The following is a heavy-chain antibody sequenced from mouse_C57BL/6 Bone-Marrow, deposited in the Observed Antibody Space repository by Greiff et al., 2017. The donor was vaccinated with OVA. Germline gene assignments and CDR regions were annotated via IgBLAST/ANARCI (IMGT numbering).Heavy chain of an antibody. D-gene: IGHD1-1*01. CDR3: TRGITTVVGRWYVDV. CDR2: IDPETGGT. V-gene: IGHV1-15*01. CDR1: GYTFTDYE. J-gene: IGHJ1*03. Sequence: QVQLQQSGAELVRPGASVTLSCKASGYTFTDYEMHWVKQTPVHGLEWIGAIDPETGGTAYNQKFKGKAILTADKSSSTAYMELRSLTSEDSAVYYCTRGITTVVGRWYVDVWGTGTTVTVSS.